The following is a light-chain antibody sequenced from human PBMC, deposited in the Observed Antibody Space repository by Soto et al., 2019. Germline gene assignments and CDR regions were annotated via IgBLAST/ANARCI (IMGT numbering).Light chain of an antibody. CDR2: DVS. Sequence: QSALTQPASVSGSPGQSITISCTGTSSDVGGYNYVSWYQQHPGKAPKLMIYDVSNRPSEVSNRFSGSKSGQTASLTISGLQAEDESDYYCSSYTGSSTLYVFGTGTKLTVL. CDR3: SSYTGSSTLYV. J-gene: IGLJ1*01. V-gene: IGLV2-14*01. CDR1: SSDVGGYNY.